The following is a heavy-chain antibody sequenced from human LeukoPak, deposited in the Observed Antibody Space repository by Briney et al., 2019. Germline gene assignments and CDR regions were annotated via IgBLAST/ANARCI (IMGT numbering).Heavy chain of an antibody. V-gene: IGHV1-2*02. D-gene: IGHD6-13*01. CDR1: GYTFSDYY. J-gene: IGHJ4*02. CDR2: INPDSGVA. Sequence: ASVKVSCKASGYTFSDYYVQWVRQAPGQGLEWMGWINPDSGVANFVQKFQGRVTMTREKSISTDYMELTSLRFDDTAVYYCARVSWAAGGLGYWGQGTLVTVSP. CDR3: ARVSWAAGGLGY.